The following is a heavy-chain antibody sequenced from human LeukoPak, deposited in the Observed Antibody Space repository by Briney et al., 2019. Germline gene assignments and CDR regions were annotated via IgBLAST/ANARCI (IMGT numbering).Heavy chain of an antibody. CDR2: IYPGDSNT. CDR3: ARHGYVSNSVNYFDY. CDR1: GYSFTNYW. J-gene: IGHJ4*02. V-gene: IGHV5-51*01. D-gene: IGHD5/OR15-5a*01. Sequence: GESLKISCQGSGYSFTNYWIGWVRQMPGKGLEWMGIIYPGDSNTKYSPSFQGQVTISADKSINTAYLQWSSLKASDTAMYYCARHGYVSNSVNYFDYWGQGSLVTVSS.